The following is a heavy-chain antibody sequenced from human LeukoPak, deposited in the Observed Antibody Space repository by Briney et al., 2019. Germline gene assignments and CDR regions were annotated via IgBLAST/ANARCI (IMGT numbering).Heavy chain of an antibody. D-gene: IGHD5/OR15-5a*01. V-gene: IGHV2-5*02. Sequence: SGPTLVRPTETLTLTCTYSEFSLTTEQVAVGWIRQSPGKALEWFALIYWDDATRYSASLKTRVSITKDISRNQVLLTMANMGPVDTGSYYCARWRATSTIPYSFDYWGRGMLVTVSS. CDR1: EFSLTTEQVA. J-gene: IGHJ4*02. CDR2: IYWDDAT. CDR3: ARWRATSTIPYSFDY.